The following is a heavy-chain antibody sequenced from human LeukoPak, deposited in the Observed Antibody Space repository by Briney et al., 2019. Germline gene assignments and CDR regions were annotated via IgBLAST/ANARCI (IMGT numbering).Heavy chain of an antibody. CDR1: GGSVSSGSYY. V-gene: IGHV4-61*01. CDR2: IYYSGST. CDR3: ARVGRYYYGSGSLTPLHLDY. D-gene: IGHD3-10*01. Sequence: PSESLSLTCTVSGGSVSSGSYYWSWIRQPPGKGLEWIGYIYYSGSTSYNSFLKSPVTISVDTSKDQFSLKLSSVTAADTAVYYCARVGRYYYGSGSLTPLHLDYWGQGTLVTVSS. J-gene: IGHJ4*02.